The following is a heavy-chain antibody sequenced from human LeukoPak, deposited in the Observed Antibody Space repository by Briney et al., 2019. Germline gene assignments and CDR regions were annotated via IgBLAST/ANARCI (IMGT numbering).Heavy chain of an antibody. V-gene: IGHV5-51*01. CDR2: IYPGDPDT. J-gene: IGHJ3*02. CDR1: GSSFTSYW. D-gene: IGHD4-17*01. Sequence: GASLIFSCKCSGSSFTSYWIGGGRQIPGEGLEWMGIIYPGDPDTSYNPSVQGQVTISADKSTSTAYLQWSSLKASDTAMYYCASQGPNDYGFAFDIWGQGTMVTVSS. CDR3: ASQGPNDYGFAFDI.